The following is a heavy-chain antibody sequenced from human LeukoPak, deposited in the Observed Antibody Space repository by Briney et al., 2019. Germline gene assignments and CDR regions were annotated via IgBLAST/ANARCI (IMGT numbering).Heavy chain of an antibody. D-gene: IGHD3-9*01. J-gene: IGHJ4*02. CDR2: INPNSGGT. CDR1: GYTFTGYY. V-gene: IGHV1-2*02. Sequence: ASVKVSCKASGYTFTGYYMHWVRQAPGQGLEWMGWINPNSGGTNYAQKFQGRVTMTRDTSISTAYMELSRLRSDDTAVYYCASYDILTGYYGPKGDYWGQGTLVTVSS. CDR3: ASYDILTGYYGPKGDY.